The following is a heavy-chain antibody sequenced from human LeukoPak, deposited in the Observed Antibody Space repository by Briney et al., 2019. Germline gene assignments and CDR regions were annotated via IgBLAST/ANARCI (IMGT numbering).Heavy chain of an antibody. CDR2: IYYIGST. CDR3: VRGRSSWNYDY. J-gene: IGHJ4*02. V-gene: IGHV4-59*01. Sequence: SETLSLTCSVSGGSIGSDYWTWIRQSPGRGLEWIGYIYYIGSTNYNPSLKSRVTISVDTSKNEVFLNLTSVTTADTALYYCVRGRSSWNYDYWGQGTLVTVSS. CDR1: GGSIGSDY. D-gene: IGHD6-13*01.